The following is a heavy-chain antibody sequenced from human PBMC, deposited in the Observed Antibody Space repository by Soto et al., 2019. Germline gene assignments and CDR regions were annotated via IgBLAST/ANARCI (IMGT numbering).Heavy chain of an antibody. D-gene: IGHD2-2*01. J-gene: IGHJ5*02. CDR3: AREDIVVVPAASNWFDP. CDR2: IIPILGIA. V-gene: IGHV1-69*04. CDR1: GGTFSSYT. Sequence: GASVKVSCKASGGTFSSYTISWVRQAPGQGLEWMGRIIPILGIANYAQKFQGRVTITADKSTSTAYMELSSLRSEDTAVYYCAREDIVVVPAASNWFDPWGQGTLVTVSS.